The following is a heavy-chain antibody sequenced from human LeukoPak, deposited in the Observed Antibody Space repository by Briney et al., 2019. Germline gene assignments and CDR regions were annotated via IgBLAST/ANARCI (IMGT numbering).Heavy chain of an antibody. J-gene: IGHJ6*03. CDR1: GFTFDDYA. CDR3: AKDAYGGATFFYYMDV. D-gene: IGHD2/OR15-2a*01. Sequence: GRSLRLSCAGSGFTFDDYAMHWVRQTPGKGLEWVSGISWNSGNIAYADFVGGRFTISRDNAKNSLSLQMNSLSDEDTAVYYCAKDAYGGATFFYYMDVWGKETTVTVSS. CDR2: ISWNSGNI. V-gene: IGHV3-9*01.